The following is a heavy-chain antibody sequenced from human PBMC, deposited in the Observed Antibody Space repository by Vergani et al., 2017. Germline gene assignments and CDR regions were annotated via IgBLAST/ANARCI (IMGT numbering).Heavy chain of an antibody. CDR1: EYSFGNYW. CDR3: AKANPRNSGYDYLYYYHAMDV. D-gene: IGHD5-12*01. V-gene: IGHV3-23*04. J-gene: IGHJ6*02. CDR2: ISGSGGST. Sequence: EVELVQSGPEMRKPGESLKISCKGSEYSFGNYWIGWVRQMPGKGLEWVSGISGSGGSTYYAGSVKGRFTISRDSSKNTLYLQMNSLSAGDTAVYYCAKANPRNSGYDYLYYYHAMDVWGQGTTVTVSS.